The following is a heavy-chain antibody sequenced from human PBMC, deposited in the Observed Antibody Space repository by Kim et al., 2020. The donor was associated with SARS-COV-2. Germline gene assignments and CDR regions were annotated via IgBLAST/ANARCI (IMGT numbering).Heavy chain of an antibody. V-gene: IGHV1-3*01. CDR3: ARSLGLDGGRWGAYDFSPH. J-gene: IGHJ4*02. Sequence: ASVKVSCKASGYTFTSYAMHWVRQAPGQRLEWMGWINAGNGNTKYSQKFQGRVTITRDTSASTAYMELSSLRSEDTAVYYCARSLGLDGGRWGAYDFSPHWGQGTLVTVSS. D-gene: IGHD3-3*01. CDR2: INAGNGNT. CDR1: GYTFTSYA.